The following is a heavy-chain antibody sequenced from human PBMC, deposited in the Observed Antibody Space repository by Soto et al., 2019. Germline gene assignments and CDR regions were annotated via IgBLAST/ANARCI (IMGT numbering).Heavy chain of an antibody. D-gene: IGHD6-19*01. CDR3: AKDLSGGWEFDY. CDR1: GFTFSSYA. CDR2: ISGSGGST. Sequence: EVQLLESGGGLVQPGGSLRLSCAASGFTFSSYAMSWVRQAPGKGLEWVSAISGSGGSTYYADSVKGRFTISRDNAKNTLDLQMNSRRAEDSVVYYCAKDLSGGWEFDYWGQGTLVTVSS. V-gene: IGHV3-23*01. J-gene: IGHJ4*02.